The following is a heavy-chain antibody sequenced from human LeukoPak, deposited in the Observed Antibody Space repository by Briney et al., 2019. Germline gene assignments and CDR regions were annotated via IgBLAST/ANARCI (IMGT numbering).Heavy chain of an antibody. Sequence: SETLSLTCAVYGGSFSGYYWSWIRQPPGKGLEWIGEINHSGSTNYNPSLKSRVTISVDTSKNQFSLKLSSVTAADTAVYYCARPRLATNGLDCSSTSCYTHPFDYWGQGTLVTVPS. V-gene: IGHV4-34*01. D-gene: IGHD2-2*02. J-gene: IGHJ4*02. CDR3: ARPRLATNGLDCSSTSCYTHPFDY. CDR2: INHSGST. CDR1: GGSFSGYY.